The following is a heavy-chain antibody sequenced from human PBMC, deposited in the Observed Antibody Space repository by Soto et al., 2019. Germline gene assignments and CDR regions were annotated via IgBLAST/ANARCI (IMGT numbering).Heavy chain of an antibody. D-gene: IGHD6-13*01. Sequence: QVQLVQSGAEVKKPGASVKVSCKASGYTFTSDYINWVRQATGQGLEWMGWMNPNSGNTGYVQKFQGRVTLTXNXSISTAFMELSSLTSEDTAVYYCARVYSSTWYTLGDWGQGTLVTVSS. V-gene: IGHV1-8*01. CDR1: GYTFTSDY. J-gene: IGHJ1*01. CDR2: MNPNSGNT. CDR3: ARVYSSTWYTLGD.